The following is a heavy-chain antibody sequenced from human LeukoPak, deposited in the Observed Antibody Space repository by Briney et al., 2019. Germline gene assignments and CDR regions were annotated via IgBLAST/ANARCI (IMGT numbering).Heavy chain of an antibody. V-gene: IGHV1-69*13. CDR3: ARSHTSWSSYYYYYYYMDV. J-gene: IGHJ6*03. CDR2: IIPIFGTA. Sequence: SVKVSCKASGGTFSSYAISWVRQAPGQGLEWMGRIIPIFGTANYAQKFQGRVTITADESTSTAYMELSSLRSEDTAVYYCARSHTSWSSYYYYYYYMDVWGKGTTVTVSS. D-gene: IGHD2-2*01. CDR1: GGTFSSYA.